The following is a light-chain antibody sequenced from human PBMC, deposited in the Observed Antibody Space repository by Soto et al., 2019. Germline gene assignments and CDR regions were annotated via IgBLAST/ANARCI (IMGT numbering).Light chain of an antibody. Sequence: DIQMTQSPSSLSASVGERVTITCRASQDIRSDLGWFQQKPGKAPKRLIYAASTLESGVPSRFSGSRSGTEFTLTISSLQPEDFATYYCLQHNSYPFTFGPGTKVDIK. V-gene: IGKV1-17*01. CDR2: AAS. CDR3: LQHNSYPFT. CDR1: QDIRSD. J-gene: IGKJ3*01.